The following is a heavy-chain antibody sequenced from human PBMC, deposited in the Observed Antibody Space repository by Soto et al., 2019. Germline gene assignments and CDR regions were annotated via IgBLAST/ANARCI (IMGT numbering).Heavy chain of an antibody. CDR2: ISGSGGST. V-gene: IGHV3-23*01. CDR1: GFTFSSYA. D-gene: IGHD3-10*01. J-gene: IGHJ4*02. CDR3: ASGILLWFGEYQGLDY. Sequence: GGSLRLSCAASGFTFSSYAMSWVRQAPGKGLEWVSAISGSGGSTYYADSVKGRFTISRDNSKNTLYLQMNSLRAEDTAVYYCASGILLWFGEYQGLDYWGQGTLVTVSS.